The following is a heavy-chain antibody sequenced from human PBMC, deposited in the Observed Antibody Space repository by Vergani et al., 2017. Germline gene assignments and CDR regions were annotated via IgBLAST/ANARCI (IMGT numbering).Heavy chain of an antibody. Sequence: QLQLQESGSGLVKPSQTLSLTCAVSGGSISSGGYSWSWIRQPPGKGLEWIGEINHSGSTNYNPSLKSRVTISVDTSKNQFSLKLSSVTAADTAVYYCARRVWFGGYGFDYWGQGTLVTVSS. V-gene: IGHV4-30-2*01. D-gene: IGHD3-10*01. CDR1: GGSISSGGYS. J-gene: IGHJ4*02. CDR3: ARRVWFGGYGFDY. CDR2: INHSGST.